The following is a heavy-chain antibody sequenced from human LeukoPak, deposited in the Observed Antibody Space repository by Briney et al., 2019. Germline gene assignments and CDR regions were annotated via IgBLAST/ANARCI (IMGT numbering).Heavy chain of an antibody. CDR1: GFTFRIYA. CDR2: ISGSDGST. D-gene: IGHD6-19*01. Sequence: GGSLRLSCAASGFTFRIYAMSWVRQAPGKGLEWVSTISGSDGSTNYADSVKGRFTISRDNSKSTLYLEMNSLRAEDTAVYYCAKSYSSEENSYYYMDVWGKGTTVTVSS. V-gene: IGHV3-23*01. J-gene: IGHJ6*03. CDR3: AKSYSSEENSYYYMDV.